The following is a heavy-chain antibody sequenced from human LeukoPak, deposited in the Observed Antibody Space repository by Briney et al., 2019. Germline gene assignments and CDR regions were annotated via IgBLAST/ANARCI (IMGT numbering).Heavy chain of an antibody. CDR2: TFYSGST. V-gene: IGHV4-39*01. J-gene: IGHJ4*02. Sequence: PSETLSLTCAVSGDSISSSSYYWEWIRQPPGKGLGWIGSTFYSGSTYYNPSLKSRVTISVDMSKNQFSLKLRSVTAADTAVYYCVTQILLCHYFWGQGTLVTVSS. D-gene: IGHD2/OR15-2a*01. CDR1: GDSISSSSYY. CDR3: VTQILLCHYF.